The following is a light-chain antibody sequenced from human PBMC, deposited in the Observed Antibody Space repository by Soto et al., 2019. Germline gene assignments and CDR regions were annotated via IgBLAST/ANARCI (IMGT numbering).Light chain of an antibody. V-gene: IGKV3-11*01. Sequence: EIVLTQSPATLSLSPGERATLSCRASQSVSSYLAWYQQKPGQAPRLLIYDTSNRATGIPARFSGSGSGTDFTLTISSLEPEDFAGYYCQQRSNWLTFGGGTKGEIK. CDR2: DTS. CDR3: QQRSNWLT. J-gene: IGKJ4*01. CDR1: QSVSSY.